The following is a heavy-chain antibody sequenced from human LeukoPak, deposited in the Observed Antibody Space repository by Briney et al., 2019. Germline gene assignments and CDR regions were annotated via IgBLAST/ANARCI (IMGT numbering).Heavy chain of an antibody. J-gene: IGHJ4*02. CDR2: MNPNSGNT. Sequence: ASVKVSCKASGYTFTSYDINWVRQATGQGLEWMGWMNPNSGNTGYAQKFQGRVTMTRNTSIRTAYMELSSLRSEDTAVYYCARGSSCRSSCYRDFDYWGQGTLVTVSS. D-gene: IGHD2-2*02. CDR1: GYTFTSYD. V-gene: IGHV1-8*01. CDR3: ARGSSCRSSCYRDFDY.